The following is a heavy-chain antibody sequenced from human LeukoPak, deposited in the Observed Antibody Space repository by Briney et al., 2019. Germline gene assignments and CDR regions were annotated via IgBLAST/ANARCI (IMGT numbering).Heavy chain of an antibody. CDR1: GFTFSSYW. CDR3: AKGGDFSNWARWFDP. Sequence: GGSLRLSCAASGFTFSSYWMHWVRQAPGKGLVWVSRINTDGSSTSYADSVKGRFTISRDNAKNTLYLQMNSLRAEDTAKYYCAKGGDFSNWARWFDPWGQGTLVTVSS. CDR2: INTDGSST. V-gene: IGHV3-74*01. D-gene: IGHD6-13*01. J-gene: IGHJ5*02.